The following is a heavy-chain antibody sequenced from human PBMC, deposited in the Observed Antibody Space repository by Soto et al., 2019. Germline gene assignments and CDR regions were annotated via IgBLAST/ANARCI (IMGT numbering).Heavy chain of an antibody. CDR2: ISSSSSYI. CDR1: GFTFSSYS. CDR3: AREGTIFGVVMFDY. D-gene: IGHD3-3*01. Sequence: GGSLRLSCAASGFTFSSYSMNWVRQAPGKGLEWVSSISSSSSYIYYADSVKGRFTISRDNAKNSLYLQMNSLRAEDTAVYYCAREGTIFGVVMFDYWGQGTLVTVSS. J-gene: IGHJ4*02. V-gene: IGHV3-21*01.